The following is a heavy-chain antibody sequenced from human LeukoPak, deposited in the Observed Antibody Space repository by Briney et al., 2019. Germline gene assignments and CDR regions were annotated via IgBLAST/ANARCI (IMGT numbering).Heavy chain of an antibody. CDR3: ARDDYYDASGYFGTLLD. V-gene: IGHV3-30*03. CDR2: ISNDGSSK. J-gene: IGHJ4*02. Sequence: GGSLRPSCAASGFSFGTYGMHWVRQAPGKGLEWVAVISNDGSSKYYADSVKGRFTISRDNSKNTLYLQMNSLRAEDTAVYYCARDDYYDASGYFGTLLDGGQGTLVTVS. CDR1: GFSFGTYG. D-gene: IGHD3-22*01.